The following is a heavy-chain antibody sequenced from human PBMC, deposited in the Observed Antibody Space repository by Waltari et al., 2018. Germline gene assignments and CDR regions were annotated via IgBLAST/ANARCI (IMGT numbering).Heavy chain of an antibody. CDR3: ARDQEGSHWDAFDI. V-gene: IGHV3-53*01. CDR2: IYSGRST. Sequence: EVQLVESGGGLIQPGGSLRLSCAASGFTVSSNYMSWVRQAPGKGLEWVSVIYSGRSTYYADSVKGRFTISRDNSKNTLYLQMNSLRAEDTAVYYCARDQEGSHWDAFDIWGQGTMVTVSS. D-gene: IGHD1-26*01. J-gene: IGHJ3*02. CDR1: GFTVSSNY.